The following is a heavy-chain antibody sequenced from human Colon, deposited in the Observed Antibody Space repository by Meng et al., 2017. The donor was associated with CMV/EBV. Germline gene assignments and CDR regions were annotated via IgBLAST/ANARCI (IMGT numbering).Heavy chain of an antibody. D-gene: IGHD1-1*01. CDR3: AKGTGTRWLDP. CDR1: GFTFNTFW. CDR2: ISGRGDNT. J-gene: IGHJ5*02. V-gene: IGHV3-23*01. Sequence: GGSLRLSCAASGFTFNTFWMTWVRQAPGKGLEWVSGISGRGDNTYYADSVKGRFTISRDNSKNTLDLQMNSLRAEDTAVYYCAKGTGTRWLDPWGQGTLVTVSS.